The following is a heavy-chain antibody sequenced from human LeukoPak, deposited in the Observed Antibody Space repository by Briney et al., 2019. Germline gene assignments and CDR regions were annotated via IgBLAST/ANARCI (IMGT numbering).Heavy chain of an antibody. V-gene: IGHV3-23*01. Sequence: PGGSLRLSCAASGFTFSSYAMSWVRQAPGKGLEWVSAISGSGGSTYYADSVKGRFTISRDNSKNTLYLQMNSLRAEDTAVYYCAVFSFYDSSGYSYWGQGTLVTVSS. J-gene: IGHJ4*02. D-gene: IGHD3-22*01. CDR2: ISGSGGST. CDR1: GFTFSSYA. CDR3: AVFSFYDSSGYSY.